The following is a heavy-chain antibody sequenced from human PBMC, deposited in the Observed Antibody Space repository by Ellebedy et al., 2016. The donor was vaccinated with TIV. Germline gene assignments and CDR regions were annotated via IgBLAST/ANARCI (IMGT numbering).Heavy chain of an antibody. CDR3: AKDFCTGGSCYPDY. Sequence: GESLKISXVASGFILSDHYMDWVRQPPGRGLEWVGRRRHKPNSYTTEYAASVKGRFTISRDDSKNSLYLQMNSLKTEDTAVYYCAKDFCTGGSCYPDYWGQGTLVTVSS. CDR2: RRHKPNSYTT. J-gene: IGHJ4*02. V-gene: IGHV3-72*01. D-gene: IGHD2-15*01. CDR1: GFILSDHY.